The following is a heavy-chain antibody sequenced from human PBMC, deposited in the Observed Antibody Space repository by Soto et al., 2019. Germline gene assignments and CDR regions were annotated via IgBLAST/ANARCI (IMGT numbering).Heavy chain of an antibody. D-gene: IGHD4-17*01. CDR2: ISAYNGNT. CDR3: ARDRDYGISSGNWFDP. CDR1: GYTFTSYG. Sequence: QVQLVQSGAEVKKPGASVKVSCKASGYTFTSYGISWVRQAPGQGLEWMGWISAYNGNTNYAQKLQGRVTMTTDTSTSTAYMELTSLRSDDTAVYYCARDRDYGISSGNWFDPWGQGTLVTVSS. J-gene: IGHJ5*02. V-gene: IGHV1-18*04.